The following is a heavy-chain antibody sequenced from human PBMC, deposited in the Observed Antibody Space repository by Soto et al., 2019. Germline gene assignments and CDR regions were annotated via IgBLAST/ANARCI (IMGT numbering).Heavy chain of an antibody. Sequence: WGSLLVSCAASGFTFSTFSMNWVRQAPGKGLEWLSYIGGSGGSISYADSVKGRFTISIDNGKNTLYLQMSSLRDEDTAVYYCARDLAWAFDSWGQGALVTVSS. D-gene: IGHD1-26*01. CDR3: ARDLAWAFDS. J-gene: IGHJ4*02. CDR2: IGGSGGSI. V-gene: IGHV3-48*02. CDR1: GFTFSTFS.